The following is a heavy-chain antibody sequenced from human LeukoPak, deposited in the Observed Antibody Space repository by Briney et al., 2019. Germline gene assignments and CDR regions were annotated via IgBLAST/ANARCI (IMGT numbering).Heavy chain of an antibody. Sequence: ASVTVSFTASGGTFSSYAISWVRQAPGQGLEWMGGIIPIFGTANYAQKFQGRVTITADESTSTAYMELSSLRSEDTAVYYCASSSTSSLLYYGMDVWGQGTTVTVSS. D-gene: IGHD2-2*01. V-gene: IGHV1-69*13. CDR2: IIPIFGTA. CDR3: ASSSTSSLLYYGMDV. J-gene: IGHJ6*02. CDR1: GGTFSSYA.